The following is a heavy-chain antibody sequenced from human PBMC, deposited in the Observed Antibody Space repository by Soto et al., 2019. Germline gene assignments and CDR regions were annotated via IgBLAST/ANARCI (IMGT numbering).Heavy chain of an antibody. D-gene: IGHD6-13*01. CDR2: INAGNGNT. CDR1: GYTFTSYA. Sequence: ASVKVSCKASGYTFTSYAMHWVRQAPGQRLEWKGWINAGNGNTKYSQKFQGRVTITRDTSASTAYMELSNLRSEDTALYYFAREGGFDSSSWYYLGYYYYYGMDVWGQGTTVTASS. CDR3: AREGGFDSSSWYYLGYYYYYGMDV. J-gene: IGHJ6*02. V-gene: IGHV1-3*01.